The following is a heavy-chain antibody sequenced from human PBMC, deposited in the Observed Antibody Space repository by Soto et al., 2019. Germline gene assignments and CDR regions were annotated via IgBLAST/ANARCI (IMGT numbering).Heavy chain of an antibody. Sequence: RGSLRLSCAASGFTFSSYAMSWVRQAPGKGLEWVSATSGSGGSTYYADSVKGRFTISRDNSKNTLYLQMNSLRAEDTAVYYCAKDPIVPAAMLFDYWGQGTLVTVSS. CDR2: TSGSGGST. CDR1: GFTFSSYA. D-gene: IGHD2-2*01. J-gene: IGHJ4*02. CDR3: AKDPIVPAAMLFDY. V-gene: IGHV3-23*01.